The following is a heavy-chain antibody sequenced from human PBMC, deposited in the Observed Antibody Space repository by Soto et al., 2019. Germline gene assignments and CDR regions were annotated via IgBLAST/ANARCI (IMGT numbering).Heavy chain of an antibody. CDR2: ISSNGGST. CDR3: ARGSSTVTFPFDP. Sequence: PGGSLRLSCAASGFTFSSYAMHWVRQAPGKGLEYVSAISSNGGSTYYANSVKGRFTISRDNSKNTLYLQMGSLRAEDMAVYYCARGSSTVTFPFDPWGQGTLVTVSS. J-gene: IGHJ5*02. CDR1: GFTFSSYA. D-gene: IGHD4-17*01. V-gene: IGHV3-64*01.